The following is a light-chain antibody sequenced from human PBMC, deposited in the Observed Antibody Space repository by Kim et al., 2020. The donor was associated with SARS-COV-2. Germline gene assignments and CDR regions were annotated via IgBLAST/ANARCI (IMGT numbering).Light chain of an antibody. CDR3: AAWDDRLNGYV. CDR2: YDD. CDR1: SSNIGNNA. V-gene: IGLV1-36*01. J-gene: IGLJ1*01. Sequence: RQRVTISCYGSSSNIGNNAVNWYQQLPGKAPKLLIYYDDLLPSGVSDRFSGSKSGTSASLAISGLQSEDEADYYCAAWDDRLNGYVFGTGTKVTVL.